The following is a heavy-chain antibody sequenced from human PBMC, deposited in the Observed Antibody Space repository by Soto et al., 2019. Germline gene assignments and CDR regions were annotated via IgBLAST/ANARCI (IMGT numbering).Heavy chain of an antibody. Sequence: SETLSLTCAVYGGSFSGYYWSWIRQPPGKGLEWIGEINHSGSTNYNPSLKSRITISVATSKNQFSLELSSVTAADTAVYYCARVGPSLSYGLPYYYYYGMDVWGQGTTVTVSS. J-gene: IGHJ6*02. CDR1: GGSFSGYY. CDR3: ARVGPSLSYGLPYYYYYGMDV. CDR2: INHSGST. V-gene: IGHV4-34*01. D-gene: IGHD5-18*01.